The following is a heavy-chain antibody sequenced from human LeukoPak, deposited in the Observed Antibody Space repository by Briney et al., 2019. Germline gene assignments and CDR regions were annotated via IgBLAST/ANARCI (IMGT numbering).Heavy chain of an antibody. J-gene: IGHJ4*02. Sequence: GGSLRLSCAASGFTFSRYAMHWVRQAPGKGLEWVAVISYDGSNEYYAASVKGRFTISRDSSENTLYLQMNSLRVEYTAVYYCARVGYYSSGPFSYFDYWGQGTLVTVSS. CDR1: GFTFSRYA. CDR2: ISYDGSNE. D-gene: IGHD3-10*01. V-gene: IGHV3-30-3*01. CDR3: ARVGYYSSGPFSYFDY.